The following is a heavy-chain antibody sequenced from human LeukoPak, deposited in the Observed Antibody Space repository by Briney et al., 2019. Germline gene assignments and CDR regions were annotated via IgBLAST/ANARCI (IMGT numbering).Heavy chain of an antibody. CDR1: GYTLTSYY. CDR2: ISPSGGST. CDR3: ARGLASYMDV. V-gene: IGHV1-46*01. J-gene: IGHJ6*03. D-gene: IGHD2-21*01. Sequence: GASVKVSFKASGYTLTSYYMHWVRQAPGQGLEWMAIISPSGGSTFYAQKFQGRVTMTRDMSTSTVYMELSSLRSEDTAVYYCARGLASYMDVWGKGTTVTVSS.